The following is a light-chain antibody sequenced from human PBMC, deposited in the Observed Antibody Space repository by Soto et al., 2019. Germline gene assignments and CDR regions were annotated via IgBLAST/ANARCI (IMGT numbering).Light chain of an antibody. CDR2: GAS. Sequence: EIVMTQSPATLSVSPGERATLSCRASQSVSANLAWYQQKAGQPPRLLIYGASTRTTGIPARFSGSGSGTEFTPTISSLQSEDFAVYYCQQYNNWPRTFGPGTKVEIK. CDR1: QSVSAN. V-gene: IGKV3-15*01. J-gene: IGKJ1*01. CDR3: QQYNNWPRT.